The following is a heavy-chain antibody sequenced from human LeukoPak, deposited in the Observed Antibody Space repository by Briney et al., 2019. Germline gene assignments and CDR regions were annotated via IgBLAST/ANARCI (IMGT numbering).Heavy chain of an antibody. CDR1: GFTFSSYW. D-gene: IGHD6-13*01. CDR2: INIDGSST. CDR3: AREGSSTWYRGIAAEYFQH. Sequence: GGSLRLSCAASGFTFSSYWMLWVRQAPGKGLVWVSRINIDGSSTSYADSVKSRFTISRDNAKNTLYLQMNSLRAEDTAVYYCAREGSSTWYRGIAAEYFQHWGQGTLVTVSS. V-gene: IGHV3-74*01. J-gene: IGHJ1*01.